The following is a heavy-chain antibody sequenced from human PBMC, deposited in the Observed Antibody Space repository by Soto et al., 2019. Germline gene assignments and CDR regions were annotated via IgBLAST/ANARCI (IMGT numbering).Heavy chain of an antibody. J-gene: IGHJ5*01. CDR1: GYTFTGYY. CDR3: ARESGGVAGTLDS. V-gene: IGHV1-2*04. CDR2: INPHTGVT. D-gene: IGHD6-19*01. Sequence: ASVKVSCKTSGYTFTGYYIHWVRQAPGQGLEWMGWINPHTGVTNYAQNFQGWVTMTRDTSISTVYMEMTRLKSDDAAVYYCARESGGVAGTLDSWGQGTLVTVPQ.